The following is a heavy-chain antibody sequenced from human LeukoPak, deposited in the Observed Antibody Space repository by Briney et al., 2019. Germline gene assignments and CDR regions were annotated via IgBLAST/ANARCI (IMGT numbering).Heavy chain of an antibody. Sequence: ASVKVSCKVSGYTLTELSMHWVRQAPGKGLEWTGGFDPEDGETIYAQEFQGRVTMTEDTSTDTAYMELSSLRSEDTAVYYCATDPYYDSSGYYFRFDPWGQGTLVTVSS. V-gene: IGHV1-24*01. CDR2: FDPEDGET. D-gene: IGHD3-22*01. CDR1: GYTLTELS. J-gene: IGHJ5*02. CDR3: ATDPYYDSSGYYFRFDP.